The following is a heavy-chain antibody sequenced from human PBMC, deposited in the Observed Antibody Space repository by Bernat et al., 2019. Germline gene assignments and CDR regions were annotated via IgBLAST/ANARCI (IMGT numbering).Heavy chain of an antibody. CDR3: ARHGPGIFGVDFFDY. CDR2: IYYSGST. CDR1: GGSISSSSYY. V-gene: IGHV4-39*01. D-gene: IGHD3-3*01. Sequence: QLQLQESGPGLVKPSETLSLTCTVSGGSISSSSYYWGWIRQPPGKGLEWIGSIYYSGSTYYNPSLKSRVTISVDTSKNQFSLKLSSVTAADTAVYYCARHGPGIFGVDFFDYWGQGTLVTVSS. J-gene: IGHJ4*02.